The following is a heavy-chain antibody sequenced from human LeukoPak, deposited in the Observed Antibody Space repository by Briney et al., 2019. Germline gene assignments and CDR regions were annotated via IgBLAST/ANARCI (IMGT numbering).Heavy chain of an antibody. CDR1: GGSISSSSYY. CDR2: INRSGST. CDR3: ARGAAAGTIPDPIDY. Sequence: SETLSLTCTVSGGSISSSSYYWSWIRQPPGKGLEWIGEINRSGSTNYNPSLKSRVTISVDTSKNQFSLKLSSVTAADTAVYYCARGAAAGTIPDPIDYWGQGTLVTVSS. D-gene: IGHD6-13*01. J-gene: IGHJ4*02. V-gene: IGHV4-39*07.